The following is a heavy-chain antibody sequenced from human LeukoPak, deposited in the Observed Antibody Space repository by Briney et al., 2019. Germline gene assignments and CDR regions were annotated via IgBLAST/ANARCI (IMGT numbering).Heavy chain of an antibody. J-gene: IGHJ4*02. CDR3: ARVGSSSWYAAVDY. D-gene: IGHD6-13*01. V-gene: IGHV3-48*03. CDR1: GFTFSSYE. CDR2: ISSSGSTI. Sequence: PGGSLRLSCAASGFTFSSYEMNWVRQAPRKGLEWVSYISSSGSTIYYADSVKGRFTISRDNAKNSLYLQMNSLRAEDTAVYYCARVGSSSWYAAVDYWGQGTLVTVSS.